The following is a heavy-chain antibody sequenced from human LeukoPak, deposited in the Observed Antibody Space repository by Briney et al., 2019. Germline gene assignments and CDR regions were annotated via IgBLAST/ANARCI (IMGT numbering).Heavy chain of an antibody. CDR1: GGSISGRNYY. Sequence: SGTLSLTCSVSGGSISGRNYYWGWIRQSPGKGLEWIGSIFYSGSTYYKSSLKGRVTISADTSKNQFSLRLTSVTASDTAIYYCARQPPFFGDYGGYWGPGTLVTVSS. CDR2: IFYSGST. D-gene: IGHD4/OR15-4a*01. J-gene: IGHJ4*02. V-gene: IGHV4-39*01. CDR3: ARQPPFFGDYGGY.